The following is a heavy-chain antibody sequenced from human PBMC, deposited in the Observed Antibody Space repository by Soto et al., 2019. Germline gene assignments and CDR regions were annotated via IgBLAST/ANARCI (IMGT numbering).Heavy chain of an antibody. D-gene: IGHD3-22*01. J-gene: IGHJ5*02. Sequence: GGSLGLSCAASGFTFSTYGMNWVRPAPGKGLEWLSSISDSGHYIYYADSVKGRFTISRDNAKNSLFLQMNSLRGEDTAVYYCARSGLALPYSASHWFDPWGHGTLVTVSS. CDR1: GFTFSTYG. CDR3: ARSGLALPYSASHWFDP. V-gene: IGHV3-21*01. CDR2: ISDSGHYI.